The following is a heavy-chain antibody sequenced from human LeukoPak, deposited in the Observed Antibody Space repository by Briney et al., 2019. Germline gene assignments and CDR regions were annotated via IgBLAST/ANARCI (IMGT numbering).Heavy chain of an antibody. CDR3: AKDGDYVANHYYYMDV. V-gene: IGHV3-30*02. J-gene: IGHJ6*03. Sequence: PGGSLRLSCAASGFTFSTYGMNWVRQAQGKGLEWVSFIRYDGSNRHYVGSVKGRFTISRDNSKNTLDLQMNSLRAEDTAVYYCAKDGDYVANHYYYMDVWGKGTTVTVSS. D-gene: IGHD4-17*01. CDR1: GFTFSTYG. CDR2: IRYDGSNR.